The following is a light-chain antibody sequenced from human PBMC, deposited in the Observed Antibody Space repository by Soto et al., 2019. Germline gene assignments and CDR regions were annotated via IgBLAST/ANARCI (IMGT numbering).Light chain of an antibody. CDR3: QQYNTFPSMYT. CDR2: KAS. Sequence: DIQMTQSPSTLSASVGDRVTITCRASQTILDWLAWYQQKPGKAPKLLIFKASTLQSGVPSRFSGGGSGTEFTLTISSLQPDDFATYYCQQYNTFPSMYTFGQGTRLEIK. V-gene: IGKV1-5*03. CDR1: QTILDW. J-gene: IGKJ2*01.